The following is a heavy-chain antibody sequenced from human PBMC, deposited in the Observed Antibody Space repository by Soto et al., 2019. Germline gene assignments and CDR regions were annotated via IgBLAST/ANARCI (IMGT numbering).Heavy chain of an antibody. CDR3: AREGAASYSYFDS. CDR2: IYYRGNP. D-gene: IGHD2-15*01. CDR1: GGSISSGDSY. Sequence: SETLSLTCTVSGGSISSGDSYWSWIRQSPGKGLEWIGYIYYRGNPYYNPSLKSRVTISVDTSKNQFSLTLNSVTAADTAVYYCAREGAASYSYFDSWGQGTPVTVSS. V-gene: IGHV4-30-4*01. J-gene: IGHJ4*02.